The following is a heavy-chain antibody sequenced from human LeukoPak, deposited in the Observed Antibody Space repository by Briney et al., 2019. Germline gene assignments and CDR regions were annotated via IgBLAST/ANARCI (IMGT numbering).Heavy chain of an antibody. CDR2: IYYSGST. CDR1: GGSISSYY. CDR3: ARDPLCSGGSCYAGGV. Sequence: PSETLSLTCTVSGGSISSYYWSWIRQPPGKGLEWIGYIYYSGSTNYNPSLKSRVTISVDTSKNQFSLKLSSVTAADTAVYYYARDPLCSGGSCYAGGVWGQGTLVTVSS. J-gene: IGHJ4*02. V-gene: IGHV4-59*01. D-gene: IGHD2-15*01.